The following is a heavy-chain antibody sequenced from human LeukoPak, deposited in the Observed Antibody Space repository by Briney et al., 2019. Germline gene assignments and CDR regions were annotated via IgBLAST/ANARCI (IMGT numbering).Heavy chain of an antibody. J-gene: IGHJ4*02. Sequence: GASVTVSFKASVYTFTSYGISWVRQAPGQGLEWMGWISAYNGNTNYAQKLQGRVTMTTDTSTSTAYMELRSLRSDDTAVYYCARGGSGYYDSSGYYFHWGQGTLVTVSS. CDR2: ISAYNGNT. V-gene: IGHV1-18*01. D-gene: IGHD3-22*01. CDR1: VYTFTSYG. CDR3: ARGGSGYYDSSGYYFH.